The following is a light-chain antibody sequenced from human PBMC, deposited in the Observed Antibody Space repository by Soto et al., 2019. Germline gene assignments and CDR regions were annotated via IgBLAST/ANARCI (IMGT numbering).Light chain of an antibody. Sequence: DIQMTQSPSTLSASVGDRVTITCRASQSISSWLAWYQQKPGKAPKLLIYDASSLESGVPSRFSGSGSGTEFIFTISSLQPDDFATYYCQQYNSYTWTFGQGTKV. J-gene: IGKJ1*01. V-gene: IGKV1-5*01. CDR1: QSISSW. CDR2: DAS. CDR3: QQYNSYTWT.